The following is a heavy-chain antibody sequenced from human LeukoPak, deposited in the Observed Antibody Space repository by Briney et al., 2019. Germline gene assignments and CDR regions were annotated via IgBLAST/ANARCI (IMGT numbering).Heavy chain of an antibody. J-gene: IGHJ4*02. D-gene: IGHD3-16*02. V-gene: IGHV3-30*03. CDR1: GFTFSSYG. Sequence: GRSLRLSCAASGFTFSSYGMHWVRQAPGKGLEWVAVISYDGSNKYYADSVKGRFTISRDNSKNTLYLQMNSLRAEDTAVYYCTTFGGVIVIPTHSPSDYWGQGTLVTVSS. CDR3: TTFGGVIVIPTHSPSDY. CDR2: ISYDGSNK.